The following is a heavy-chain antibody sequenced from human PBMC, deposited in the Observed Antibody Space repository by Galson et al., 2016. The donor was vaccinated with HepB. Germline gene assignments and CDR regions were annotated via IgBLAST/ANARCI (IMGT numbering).Heavy chain of an antibody. V-gene: IGHV4-30-4*01. CDR1: GASMRTGDYY. Sequence: TLSLTCTVSGASMRTGDYYWTWIRQPPGKGLELIGYIFYSGSHYFNPSLKSRVSISADMSNKQFSLKLSSVSAADTAVYFCARGGRFYFYGMDVWGQGTTVTVSS. J-gene: IGHJ6*02. CDR2: IFYSGSH. CDR3: ARGGRFYFYGMDV. D-gene: IGHD3-16*01.